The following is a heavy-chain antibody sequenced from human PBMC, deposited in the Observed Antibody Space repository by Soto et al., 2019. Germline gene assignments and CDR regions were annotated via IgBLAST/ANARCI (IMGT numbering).Heavy chain of an antibody. CDR1: GGSISSGDYY. Sequence: SETLSLTCTVSGGSISSGDYYWSWIRQPPGKGLEWIGYIYYSGSTYYNPSLKSRVTISVDTSKNQFSLKLSSVTAADTAVYYCAREELGDYGMDVWGQGTTVTVSS. CDR3: AREELGDYGMDV. V-gene: IGHV4-30-4*01. CDR2: IYYSGST. D-gene: IGHD1-26*01. J-gene: IGHJ6*02.